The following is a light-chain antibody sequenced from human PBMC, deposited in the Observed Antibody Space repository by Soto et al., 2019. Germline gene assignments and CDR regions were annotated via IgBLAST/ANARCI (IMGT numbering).Light chain of an antibody. V-gene: IGLV2-11*01. CDR2: DVS. Sequence: QSALTQPRSVSGSPGQSVTISCTGTSSDVGGYNYVSWYQQHPGKAPQLMIYDVSKRPSGVPDRFSGSKSGNTASLTISGLQAEDEAEYYCCSYAGSYTHVFGTGTKVTVL. CDR3: CSYAGSYTHV. J-gene: IGLJ1*01. CDR1: SSDVGGYNY.